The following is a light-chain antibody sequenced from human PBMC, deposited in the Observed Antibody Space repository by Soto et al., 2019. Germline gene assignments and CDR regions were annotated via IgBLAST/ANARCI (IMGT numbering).Light chain of an antibody. CDR3: QTWDTGIEV. Sequence: QPVLTQSPSASASLGASVKLTCTLSSGHTSYAIAWHQQQPEKGPRYLMKLNSDGSHSKGDGIPDRFSGSSSGAARYLTISSRQSEDEADYYCQTWDTGIEVFGAGTKLTVL. CDR2: LNSDGSH. CDR1: SGHTSYA. V-gene: IGLV4-69*01. J-gene: IGLJ3*02.